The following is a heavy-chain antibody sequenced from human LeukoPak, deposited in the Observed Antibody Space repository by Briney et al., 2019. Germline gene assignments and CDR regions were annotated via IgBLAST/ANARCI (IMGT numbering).Heavy chain of an antibody. CDR3: ARDHLVNAYCGGDCSDFDY. Sequence: ASVKVSCKASGYTFTGYYMHWVRQAPRQGLEWMGRINPNSGGTNYAQKFHGRVTMTRDTSISTAYMELSRLRSDDTAVYYCARDHLVNAYCGGDCSDFDYWGQGTLVTVSS. J-gene: IGHJ4*02. V-gene: IGHV1-2*06. D-gene: IGHD2-21*02. CDR1: GYTFTGYY. CDR2: INPNSGGT.